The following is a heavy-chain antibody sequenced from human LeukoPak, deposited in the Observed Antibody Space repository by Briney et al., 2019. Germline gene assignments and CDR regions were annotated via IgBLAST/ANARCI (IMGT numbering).Heavy chain of an antibody. D-gene: IGHD5-24*01. J-gene: IGHJ1*01. CDR3: ARDGDDYDDVEYSQH. Sequence: GGSLRLSCAASGFTFNNAWMSWVRQAPGKGLEGVSYISSSGSIIHYADSVKGRFTIYRDNDKNSLYLQMNSLRAEDTAVYYCARDGDDYDDVEYSQHWGQGTLVSVSS. CDR1: GFTFNNAW. V-gene: IGHV3-11*04. CDR2: ISSSGSII.